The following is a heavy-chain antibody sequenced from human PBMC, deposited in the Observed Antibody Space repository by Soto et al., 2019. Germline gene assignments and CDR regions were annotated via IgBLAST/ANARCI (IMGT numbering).Heavy chain of an antibody. J-gene: IGHJ6*02. CDR3: AKDRGSGGEIYYFGMDV. Sequence: QVQLVESGGGVVQPGRSLRLSCAASGFTFSSYGMHWVRQAPGKGLEWVAVISYDGSHKFHADSVKGRFTISRDNSKSTLYLQMSGLRTEDTAVYYCAKDRGSGGEIYYFGMDVWGQGAAVTVSS. CDR1: GFTFSSYG. CDR2: ISYDGSHK. V-gene: IGHV3-30*18. D-gene: IGHD3-16*01.